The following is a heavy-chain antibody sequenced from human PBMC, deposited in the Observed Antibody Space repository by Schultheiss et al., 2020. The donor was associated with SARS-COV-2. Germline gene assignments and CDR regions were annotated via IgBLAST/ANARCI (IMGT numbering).Heavy chain of an antibody. CDR2: IYWDDDK. Sequence: TLSLTCTVSGGSISSYYWSWIRQPPGKGLEWLALIYWDDDKRYSPSLKSRLTITKDTSKNQVVLTMTNMDPVDTATYYCAHATDSSSLYFQHWGQGTLVTVSS. CDR1: GGSISSYYW. CDR3: AHATDSSSLYFQH. V-gene: IGHV2-5*08. D-gene: IGHD6-6*01. J-gene: IGHJ1*01.